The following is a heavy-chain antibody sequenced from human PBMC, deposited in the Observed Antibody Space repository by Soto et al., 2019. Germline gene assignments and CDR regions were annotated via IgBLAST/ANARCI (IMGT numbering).Heavy chain of an antibody. CDR2: IWYDGSNK. CDR1: GFTFSSYG. Sequence: QVQLVESGGGVVQPGRSLRLSCAASGFTFSSYGMHWVRQAPGKGLEWVAVIWYDGSNKYYADSVKGRFTISRDNSKNPLYLQMNSLRDEDTAVYYCARDNQTPAGYYYYMDVWGKGTTVTVSS. V-gene: IGHV3-33*01. J-gene: IGHJ6*03. CDR3: ARDNQTPAGYYYYMDV.